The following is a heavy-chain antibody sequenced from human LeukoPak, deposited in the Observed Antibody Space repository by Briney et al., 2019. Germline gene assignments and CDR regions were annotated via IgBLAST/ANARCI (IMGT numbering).Heavy chain of an antibody. CDR1: GYTFTSYW. CDR3: VKNWDYAFDI. CDR2: IFPGDFDT. D-gene: IGHD7-27*01. J-gene: IGHJ3*02. Sequence: TGESLKISCQASGYTFTSYWIGWVRQTPGKGLEWMGIIFPGDFDTEYSPSFQGQVNISADKSISTAYLQWNSLKASDTAMYYCVKNWDYAFDIWGQGTMVTVSS. V-gene: IGHV5-51*01.